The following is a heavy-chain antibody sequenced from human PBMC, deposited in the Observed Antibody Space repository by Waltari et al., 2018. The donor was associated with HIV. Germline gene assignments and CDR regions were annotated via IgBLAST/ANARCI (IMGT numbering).Heavy chain of an antibody. V-gene: IGHV3-9*01. CDR2: ISWDSGSI. D-gene: IGHD4-4*01. J-gene: IGHJ4*02. CDR3: AKDLTYSNYEGFDY. Sequence: EVQLVESGGGLVQPGRSLRLSCAASGFIFDDYGMHWVRQAPGQGLEWVSGISWDSGSIGYADSVKGRFTISRDNAKNSLYLQMNSLRPEDTALYYCAKDLTYSNYEGFDYWGQGTLVTVSS. CDR1: GFIFDDYG.